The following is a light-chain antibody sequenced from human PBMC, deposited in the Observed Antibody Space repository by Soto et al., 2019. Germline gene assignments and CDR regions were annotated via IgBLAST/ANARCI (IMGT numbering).Light chain of an antibody. CDR3: HQYSRYPWT. V-gene: IGKV1-5*03. Sequence: QMTQSPSTLSASEGDRVTITCWASQSVGSWLAWHQQKPGRAPKVLVYKASNLQDGVPSRFSGSGSGTEFTLTISSLQPDDVATYFCHQYSRYPWTFGQGTKVEIE. J-gene: IGKJ1*01. CDR1: QSVGSW. CDR2: KAS.